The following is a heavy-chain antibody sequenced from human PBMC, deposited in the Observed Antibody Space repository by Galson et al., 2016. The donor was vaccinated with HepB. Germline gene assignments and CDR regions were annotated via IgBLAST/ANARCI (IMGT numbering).Heavy chain of an antibody. CDR2: INTDGSST. V-gene: IGHV3-74*01. J-gene: IGHJ5*02. Sequence: SLRLSCAASGFTFSSYGMHWVRQAPGKGLEWVSHINTDGSSTHYADSVKGRFTISRDNAKNTLYLQINSLRAEDTAVYYCVRDRLATNWFDPWGQGTLVTVSS. CDR3: VRDRLATNWFDP. D-gene: IGHD2-8*01. CDR1: GFTFSSYG.